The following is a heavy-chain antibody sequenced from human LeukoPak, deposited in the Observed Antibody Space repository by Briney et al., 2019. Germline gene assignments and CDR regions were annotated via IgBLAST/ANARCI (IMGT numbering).Heavy chain of an antibody. CDR1: GGTFSSYT. Sequence: SVEVSCKASGGTFSSYTISWVRQAPGQGLELKGRIIPILGIANYAQKFQGRVTITADKSTSTAYMELSSLRSEDTAVYYCARVRYCSSTSCYTFDYWGQGTLVTVSS. CDR2: IIPILGIA. J-gene: IGHJ4*02. CDR3: ARVRYCSSTSCYTFDY. D-gene: IGHD2-2*02. V-gene: IGHV1-69*02.